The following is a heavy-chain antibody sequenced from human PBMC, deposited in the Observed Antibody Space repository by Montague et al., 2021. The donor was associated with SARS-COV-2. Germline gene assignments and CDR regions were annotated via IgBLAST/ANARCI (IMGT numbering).Heavy chain of an antibody. CDR2: LYYSCCT. Sequence: SETLSLTCTVSASTISRTGYSRACIRKPPAKGPAWIGCLYYSCCTYYXXXSKSRVTIAVDTPKNQISLKLSSVTAADTHVYYCARVGRQQLVRLSGMDVWEQLTTATV. CDR3: ARVGRQQLVRLSGMDV. D-gene: IGHD6-13*01. CDR1: ASTISRTGYS. J-gene: IGHJ6*01. V-gene: IGHV4-39*07.